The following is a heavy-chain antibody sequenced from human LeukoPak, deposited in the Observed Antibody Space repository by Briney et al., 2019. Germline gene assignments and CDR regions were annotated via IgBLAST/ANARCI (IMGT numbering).Heavy chain of an antibody. CDR3: AKGRGRYGSGSYYNWIFDY. J-gene: IGHJ4*02. CDR2: IIGSGDNT. Sequence: SGGSLRLSCAASGFTFSIYAMSWVRQAPGKGLEWVSSIIGSGDNTYYGDSVKGRFILSRDNSNNTLYLQMNILRAEDTAVYDCAKGRGRYGSGSYYNWIFDYWGQGTLVTVSS. D-gene: IGHD3-10*01. V-gene: IGHV3-23*01. CDR1: GFTFSIYA.